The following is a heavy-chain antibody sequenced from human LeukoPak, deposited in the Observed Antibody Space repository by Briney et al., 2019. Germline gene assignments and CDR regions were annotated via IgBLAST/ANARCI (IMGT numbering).Heavy chain of an antibody. V-gene: IGHV4-34*01. CDR2: INHGGST. J-gene: IGHJ4*01. CDR3: ARIGDGYNSPPDY. D-gene: IGHD5-24*01. Sequence: SETLSLTCAVYVGSFSGYYWSWIRQPPGKWLGWVGEINHGGSTNYNPSLKSRITMSVDTSKSQFSLRLSSVTAADTAVYFCARIGDGYNSPPDYWGQGTTVTVSS. CDR1: VGSFSGYY.